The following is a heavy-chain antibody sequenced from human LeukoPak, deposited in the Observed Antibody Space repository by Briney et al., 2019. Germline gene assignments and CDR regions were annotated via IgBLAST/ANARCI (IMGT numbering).Heavy chain of an antibody. Sequence: QPEGSLRLSCGASGFTFRTYGMHWVRQAPGKGLEWVAMISDDGMKKSHADSVKGRFTISRDNSKNTVYLQMISPRAEDTAVYYCAKDSKTYSFDYWGQGTLVTVSS. J-gene: IGHJ4*02. D-gene: IGHD4-11*01. V-gene: IGHV3-30*18. CDR1: GFTFRTYG. CDR3: AKDSKTYSFDY. CDR2: ISDDGMKK.